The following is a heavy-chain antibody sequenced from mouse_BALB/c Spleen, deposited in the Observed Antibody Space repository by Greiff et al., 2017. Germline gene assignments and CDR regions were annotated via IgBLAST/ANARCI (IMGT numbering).Heavy chain of an antibody. Sequence: EVKLMESGGGLVKPGGSLKLSCAASGFTFSSYTMSWVRQTPEKRLEWVAYISNGGGSTYYPDTVKGRFTISRDNAKNTLYLQMSSLKSEDTAMYYCARLGYGAMDYWGQGTSVTVSS. CDR3: ARLGYGAMDY. J-gene: IGHJ4*01. D-gene: IGHD1-2*01. CDR2: ISNGGGST. V-gene: IGHV5-12-2*01. CDR1: GFTFSSYT.